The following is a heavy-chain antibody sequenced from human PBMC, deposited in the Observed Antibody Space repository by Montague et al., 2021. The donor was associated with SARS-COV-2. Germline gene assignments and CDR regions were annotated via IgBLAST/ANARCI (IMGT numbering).Heavy chain of an antibody. CDR2: IYYSGTT. Sequence: SETLSLTCSVSSGSIISSGYHWGWIRQPPGKELEWIGNIYYSGTTYYNPSLQSRGTISVDTSKNHLSLRLSSVTAADTAVYFCARGMMRGVTTPFDYWGQGSQVTVSS. V-gene: IGHV4-39*02. CDR3: ARGMMRGVTTPFDY. J-gene: IGHJ4*02. CDR1: SGSIISSGYH. D-gene: IGHD3-10*01.